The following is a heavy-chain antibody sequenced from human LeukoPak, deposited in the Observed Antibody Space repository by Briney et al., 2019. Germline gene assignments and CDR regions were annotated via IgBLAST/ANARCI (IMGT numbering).Heavy chain of an antibody. Sequence: GGSLRLSCAASGFTFSSYAMSWVRQAPGKGLEWVSAISGSGGSTYYADSVKGRFTISRDNSKNTLYLQMNGLRVDDTAVYYCARGVQWAVPGSCLDSWGLGTLVTVSS. V-gene: IGHV3-23*01. CDR2: ISGSGGST. CDR1: GFTFSSYA. J-gene: IGHJ4*02. CDR3: ARGVQWAVPGSCLDS. D-gene: IGHD6-19*01.